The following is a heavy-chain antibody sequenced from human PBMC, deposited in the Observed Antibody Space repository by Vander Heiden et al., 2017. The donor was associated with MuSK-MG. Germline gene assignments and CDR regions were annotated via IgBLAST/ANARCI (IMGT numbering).Heavy chain of an antibody. V-gene: IGHV3-21*01. CDR1: GFTLTGDS. CDR2: IRSRKSYI. D-gene: IGHD4-17*01. J-gene: IGHJ6*02. CDR3: ARVGVTTYYYYGMDA. Sequence: VQLAESGGGLVQPGWPPRPSSAASGFTLTGDSMNWVRQSPGKGVEWFSSIRSRKSYIYYADSVKGRFTSARDNAKNSLYLQMNSLRAEDTAVYDGARVGVTTYYYYGMDAWGQGTTGTVSS.